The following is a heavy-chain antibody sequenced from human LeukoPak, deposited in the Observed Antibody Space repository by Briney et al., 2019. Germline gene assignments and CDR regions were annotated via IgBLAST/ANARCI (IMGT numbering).Heavy chain of an antibody. CDR3: ARDDYGDYDFDY. CDR2: IRSNTIYT. D-gene: IGHD4-17*01. CDR1: GFTFSDYD. Sequence: PGRSLRLSCAASGFTFSDYDMSWIRQAPGKGLEWVSYIRSNTIYTNYADSMKGRFTTSRDNAKNTLYLQMNSLRVEDTAVFYCARDDYGDYDFDYWGQGTLVTVSS. V-gene: IGHV3-11*06. J-gene: IGHJ4*02.